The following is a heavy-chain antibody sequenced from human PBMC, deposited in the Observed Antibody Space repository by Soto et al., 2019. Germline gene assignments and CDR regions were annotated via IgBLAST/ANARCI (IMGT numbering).Heavy chain of an antibody. CDR1: GFSFSSYA. Sequence: GGSLRLSCIASGFSFSSYAMSWVRQAPGKGLEWVSGISGSGVRTYYADSVKGRFTISRDNSKNTPYLQMKSLRAEDSASYYCAKEDTSSGSLDYWGQGALVTVSS. V-gene: IGHV3-23*01. D-gene: IGHD6-19*01. CDR2: ISGSGVRT. CDR3: AKEDTSSGSLDY. J-gene: IGHJ4*02.